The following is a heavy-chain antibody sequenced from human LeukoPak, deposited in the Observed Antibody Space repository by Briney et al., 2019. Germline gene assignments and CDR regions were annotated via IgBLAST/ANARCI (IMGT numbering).Heavy chain of an antibody. J-gene: IGHJ3*02. Sequence: PGGSLRLSCAASGFTFSSYAMSWVRQAPGKGLEWVSVIYSGGSTYYADSVKGRFTISRDNSKNTLYLQMNSLRAEDTAVYHCARLGYGRALGAFDIWGQGTMVTVSS. CDR1: GFTFSSYA. D-gene: IGHD5-18*01. CDR3: ARLGYGRALGAFDI. CDR2: IYSGGST. V-gene: IGHV3-53*01.